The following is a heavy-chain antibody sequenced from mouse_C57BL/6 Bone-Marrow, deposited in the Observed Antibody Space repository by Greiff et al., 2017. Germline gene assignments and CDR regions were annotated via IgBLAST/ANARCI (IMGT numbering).Heavy chain of an antibody. CDR3: AIWLRRGY. V-gene: IGHV1-74*01. Sequence: VQLQQPGAELVKPGASVKVSCKASGYTFTSYWMHWVKQRPGQGLEWIGRIHPSASDTNYNQKFKGKATLPVDKSSSTAYMQLSSLTSADSAVYYCAIWLRRGYWGQGTTLTVSS. J-gene: IGHJ2*01. D-gene: IGHD2-2*01. CDR1: GYTFTSYW. CDR2: IHPSASDT.